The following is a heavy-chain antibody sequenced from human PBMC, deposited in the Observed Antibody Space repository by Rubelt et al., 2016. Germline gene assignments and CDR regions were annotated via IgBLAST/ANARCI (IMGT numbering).Heavy chain of an antibody. CDR1: GFTFSSYG. Sequence: QVQLVESGGGVVQPGRSLRLSCAASGFTFSSYGMHWVRQAPGKGLEWVAVIWYDGSNKYYADSVKGRFTISRDNSKNTLYLQMNSLRAEDTAVYYCAREPGDGYTPGAFDIWGQGTMVTVSS. CDR2: IWYDGSNK. V-gene: IGHV3-33*01. D-gene: IGHD5-24*01. J-gene: IGHJ3*02. CDR3: AREPGDGYTPGAFDI.